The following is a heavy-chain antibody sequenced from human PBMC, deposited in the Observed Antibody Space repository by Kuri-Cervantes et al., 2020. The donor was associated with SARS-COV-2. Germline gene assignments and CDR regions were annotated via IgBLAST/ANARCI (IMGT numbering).Heavy chain of an antibody. CDR2: IIPIFGTA. CDR3: ARGWAGSGSYYNPGDY. D-gene: IGHD3-10*01. J-gene: IGHJ4*02. CDR1: GGTFSSYA. V-gene: IGHV1-69*13. Sequence: SVKVSCKASGGTFSSYAISWVRQAPGQGLEWMGGIIPIFGTANYAQRFQGRVTITADESTSTAYMELSSLRPEDTAVYYCARGWAGSGSYYNPGDYWGQGTLVTVSS.